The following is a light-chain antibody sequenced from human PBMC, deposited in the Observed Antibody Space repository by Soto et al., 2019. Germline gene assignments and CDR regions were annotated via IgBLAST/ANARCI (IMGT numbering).Light chain of an antibody. CDR1: QSISSW. CDR2: DAS. V-gene: IGKV1-5*01. Sequence: DIQMTQSPSTLSASVGDRVTITCRASQSISSWLAWYQQKPGKAPKLLIYDASSLESGVPSRFSGRGSGTEFTLTISRLQPDDFATYYCQQYNSYWTVGQGTKVEIK. J-gene: IGKJ1*01. CDR3: QQYNSYWT.